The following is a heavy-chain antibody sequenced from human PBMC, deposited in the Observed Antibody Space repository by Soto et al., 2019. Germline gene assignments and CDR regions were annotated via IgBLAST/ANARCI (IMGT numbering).Heavy chain of an antibody. CDR2: IYYSGST. CDR3: AGHHSSSWYWFDP. Sequence: PSETLSLTCIVSGGSIISYYWSWIRQPPGKGLEWIGYIYYSGSTNYNPSLKSRVTISVDTSKNQFSLKLSSVTAADTAVYYCAGHHSSSWYWFDPCGQGTVVTVSS. CDR1: GGSIISYY. J-gene: IGHJ5*02. V-gene: IGHV4-59*01. D-gene: IGHD6-13*01.